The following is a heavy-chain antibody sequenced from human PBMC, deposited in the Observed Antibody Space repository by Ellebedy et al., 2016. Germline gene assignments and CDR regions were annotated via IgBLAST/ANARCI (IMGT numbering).Heavy chain of an antibody. CDR2: MTPNTGNT. CDR1: GYTLTSYD. V-gene: IGHV1-8*01. CDR3: ARGTTTTNPLDY. D-gene: IGHD4-11*01. J-gene: IGHJ4*02. Sequence: ASVKVSCKASGYTLTSYDINWVRQAPGQGLEWMGWMTPNTGNTGYEQKFQGRVTMTRDTSIGTAYMELSGLRSEDTAVYYCARGTTTTNPLDYWGQGTLVTVSS.